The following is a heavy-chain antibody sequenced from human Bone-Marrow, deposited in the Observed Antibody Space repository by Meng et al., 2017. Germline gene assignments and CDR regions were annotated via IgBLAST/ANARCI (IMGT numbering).Heavy chain of an antibody. CDR2: IYYSGST. V-gene: IGHV4-31*03. D-gene: IGHD6-13*01. Sequence: QVQLQESGTGLVQPPQTLSLTRTVSGGSISSGGCYCSWIRQQPGKGLEWIGYIYYSGSTYYNPSLKSRVTISVDTSKNQFSLKLSSVTAADTAVYYCARGPLSAAGTMGYFQHWGQGTLVTASS. CDR1: GGSISSGGCY. CDR3: ARGPLSAAGTMGYFQH. J-gene: IGHJ1*01.